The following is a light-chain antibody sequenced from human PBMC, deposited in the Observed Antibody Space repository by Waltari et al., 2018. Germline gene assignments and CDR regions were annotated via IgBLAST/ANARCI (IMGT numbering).Light chain of an antibody. CDR3: QQSSSALWT. CDR1: QSITNY. J-gene: IGKJ1*01. CDR2: AAS. V-gene: IGKV1-39*01. Sequence: IQMTQSPSSLSASVGDRVIITCRASQSITNYLNWYQQKQGEAPKVLCYAASTLQTGVPSRVSGSGSGTDFTLTISSLQPEDFATYYGQQSSSALWTFGQGTKVDI.